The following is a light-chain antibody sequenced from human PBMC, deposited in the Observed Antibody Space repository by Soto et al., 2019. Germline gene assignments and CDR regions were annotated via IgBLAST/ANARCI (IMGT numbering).Light chain of an antibody. CDR1: QSVSSNY. CDR3: QRRSSPLT. Sequence: EIVLTQSPGTLSLSPGERATLSCRASQSVSSNYLAWYQLKPGQAPRLLIYDASTRATGIPDRVSGSGSGTDFTLTITSLVPEDFAVYYCQRRSSPLTFGGGTKVDIK. V-gene: IGKV3D-20*02. CDR2: DAS. J-gene: IGKJ4*01.